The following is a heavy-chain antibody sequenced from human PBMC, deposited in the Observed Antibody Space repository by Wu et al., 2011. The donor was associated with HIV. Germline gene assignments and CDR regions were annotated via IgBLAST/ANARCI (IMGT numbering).Heavy chain of an antibody. CDR3: ATYKRAVVPAAQSGWFDP. D-gene: IGHD2-2*01. J-gene: IGHJ5*02. CDR2: VDPEDGET. Sequence: VQLVQSGAEVKKPGATVKISCKVSGYTFTDYYMHWVQQAPGKGLEWMGLVDPEDGETIYAEKFQGRVTITADTSTDTAYMELSSLRSEDTAVYYCATYKRAVVPAAQSGWFDPWGQGTLVTVSS. CDR1: GYTFTDYY. V-gene: IGHV1-69-2*01.